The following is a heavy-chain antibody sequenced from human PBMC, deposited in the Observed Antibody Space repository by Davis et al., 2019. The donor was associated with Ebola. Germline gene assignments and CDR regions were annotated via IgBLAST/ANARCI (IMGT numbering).Heavy chain of an antibody. Sequence: GGSLRLSCVASGFNFRTYSMHWVRQAPGKGLEWVAQLRSRYNNYATAYAASVEGRFTISRDDSKNMAYLQMNSLRAEDTAIYYCAKLSCTSASCYTGNYYYYYGIDVWGQGTTVTVSS. V-gene: IGHV3-73*01. D-gene: IGHD2-2*02. CDR1: GFNFRTYS. CDR2: LRSRYNNYAT. CDR3: AKLSCTSASCYTGNYYYYYGIDV. J-gene: IGHJ6*02.